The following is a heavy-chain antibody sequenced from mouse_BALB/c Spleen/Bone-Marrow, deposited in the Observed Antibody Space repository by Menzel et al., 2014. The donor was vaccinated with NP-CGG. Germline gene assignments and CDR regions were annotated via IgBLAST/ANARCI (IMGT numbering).Heavy chain of an antibody. CDR2: INPSTGYT. CDR1: GYTFTSYW. J-gene: IGHJ2*01. Sequence: QVHLQQPGAELAKPGASVKMSCKASGYTFTSYWMHWVKQRPGQGLEWIGYINPSTGYTEYNQKFKDKATLTADKSSSTAYMQLSSLTSEDSAVYYCATGYYFDYWGQGTTLTVSS. CDR3: ATGYYFDY. D-gene: IGHD4-1*01. V-gene: IGHV1-7*01.